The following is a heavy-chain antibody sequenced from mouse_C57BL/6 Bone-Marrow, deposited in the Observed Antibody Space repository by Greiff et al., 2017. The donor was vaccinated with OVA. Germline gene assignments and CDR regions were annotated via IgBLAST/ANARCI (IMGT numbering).Heavy chain of an antibody. J-gene: IGHJ2*01. Sequence: QVQLQQSGAELARPGASVKLSCKASGYTFTSYGISWVKQRPGQGLEWIGEIYPRSGITYYNEKFKGKATLTAAKSSSTAYMELRSLASEAAAVYFCARSDDYGGWGQGTTLTVSS. CDR2: IYPRSGIT. CDR3: ARSDDYGG. CDR1: GYTFTSYG. V-gene: IGHV1-81*01. D-gene: IGHD2-4*01.